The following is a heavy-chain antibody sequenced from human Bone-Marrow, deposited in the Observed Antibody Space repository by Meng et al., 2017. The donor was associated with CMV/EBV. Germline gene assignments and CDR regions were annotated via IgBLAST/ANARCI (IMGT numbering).Heavy chain of an antibody. CDR3: VRSEGDYWSGYFDY. J-gene: IGHJ4*02. Sequence: GESLKISCATSGFTFTNYAMSWVRQAPGKGLEWVSSISGSGHTTYYADSVKGRFNICRDNRKNSLYLQVNSLRAEDTAVYYCVRSEGDYWSGYFDYLGQGTLVTVPS. CDR2: ISGSGHTT. V-gene: IGHV3-23*01. D-gene: IGHD3-3*01. CDR1: GFTFTNYA.